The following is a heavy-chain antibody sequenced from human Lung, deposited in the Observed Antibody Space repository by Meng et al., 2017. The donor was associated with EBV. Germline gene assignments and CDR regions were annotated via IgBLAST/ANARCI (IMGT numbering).Heavy chain of an antibody. CDR1: GFAVSSNY. J-gene: IGHJ4*02. V-gene: IGHV3-74*01. Sequence: EGQLVEAGGGLIQPGGSLRLSCAASGFAVSSNYMNWVRQAPGKGLEWVSRINPDGSVITYADSVKGRFTISRDNAKNTVYLQMNNLRAEDTAVYYCAKDCFGDKDSWGQGTLVTVSS. CDR3: AKDCFGDKDS. D-gene: IGHD2-21*01. CDR2: INPDGSVI.